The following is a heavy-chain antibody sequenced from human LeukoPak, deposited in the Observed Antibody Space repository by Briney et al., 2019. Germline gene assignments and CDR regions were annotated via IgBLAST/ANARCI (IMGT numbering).Heavy chain of an antibody. CDR2: ISAYSGNT. J-gene: IGHJ4*02. D-gene: IGHD2-15*01. CDR1: GYTFTNYG. Sequence: ASVKVSCKASGYTFTNYGISWVRQAPGQGLEWMGWISAYSGNTNYAQKLRGRVTMTTDTSTSTAYMELRSPRSDDTAVYYCARSMDIVVEVAATPADYWGQGTLVTVSS. CDR3: ARSMDIVVEVAATPADY. V-gene: IGHV1-18*01.